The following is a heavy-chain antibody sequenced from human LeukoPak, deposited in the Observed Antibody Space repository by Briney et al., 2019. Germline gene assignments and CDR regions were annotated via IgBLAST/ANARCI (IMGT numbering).Heavy chain of an antibody. CDR1: GGSISSSTYS. D-gene: IGHD5-24*01. V-gene: IGHV4-39*01. CDR3: ARHSLNNYGSYY. J-gene: IGHJ4*02. CDR2: IHYDGNT. Sequence: SETLSLTCTVSGGSISSSTYSWTWIRQPPGKGLEWIGSIHYDGNTYYKPSLKSRVTISVDTSKIQFSLRLSSATAADMATYYCARHSLNNYGSYYWGQGTLVTVSS.